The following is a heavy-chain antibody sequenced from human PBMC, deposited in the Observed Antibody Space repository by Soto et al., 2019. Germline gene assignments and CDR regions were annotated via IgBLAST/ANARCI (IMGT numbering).Heavy chain of an antibody. V-gene: IGHV2-5*01. D-gene: IGHD6-6*01. Sequence: QITLKESGPPLVKPTQTLTLTCTFSGFSLNSSGVGVGWIRQPPGKALEWLALIYWNDEMHYSPSLKSRLTITEDAAKHQVVLTVTNMDPVDTATYYCAHRRFAKYSSLPADFDYWGQGILVTVSS. CDR3: AHRRFAKYSSLPADFDY. CDR1: GFSLNSSGVG. CDR2: IYWNDEM. J-gene: IGHJ4*02.